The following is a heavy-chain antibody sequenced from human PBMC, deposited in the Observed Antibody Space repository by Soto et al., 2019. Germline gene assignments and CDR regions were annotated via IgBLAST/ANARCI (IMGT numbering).Heavy chain of an antibody. V-gene: IGHV4-59*01. D-gene: IGHD3-16*01. Sequence: KASETLSLTCNVSGGSISNYYWTWVRQSPEKGLEWIGYMYYNGNINYNPSLKSRVTISIDTSKNQFSLTLKPVTAADTAVYYCASGGNWFDPWGQGVLVTVSS. J-gene: IGHJ5*02. CDR1: GGSISNYY. CDR3: ASGGNWFDP. CDR2: MYYNGNI.